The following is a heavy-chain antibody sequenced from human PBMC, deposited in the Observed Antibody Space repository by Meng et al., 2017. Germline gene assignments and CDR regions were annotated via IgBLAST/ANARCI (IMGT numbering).Heavy chain of an antibody. J-gene: IGHJ2*01. V-gene: IGHV4-30-2*01. D-gene: IGHD4-17*01. CDR1: VGSISSGGYS. Sequence: QLQLQESGSRLVKPSQTLSLPCAFSVGSISSGGYSWSWIRQPPGKGLEWIGDIYHSGSTYYNPSLKSRVTISVDRSKNQFSLKLSSVTAADTAVYYCARTDYGGYWYFDLWGRGTLVTVSS. CDR2: IYHSGST. CDR3: ARTDYGGYWYFDL.